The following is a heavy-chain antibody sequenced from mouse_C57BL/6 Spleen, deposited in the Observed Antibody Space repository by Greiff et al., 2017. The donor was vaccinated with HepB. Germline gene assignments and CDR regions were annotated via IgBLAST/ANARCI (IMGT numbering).Heavy chain of an antibody. J-gene: IGHJ2*01. CDR3: ARDEPYFDY. CDR2: ISDGGSYT. CDR1: GFTFSSYA. V-gene: IGHV5-4*01. Sequence: EVKLMESGGGLVKPGGSLKLSCAASGFTFSSYAMSWVRQTPEKRLEWVATISDGGSYTYYPDNVKGRFTISRDNAKNNLYLQMSHLKSEDTAMYYCARDEPYFDYWGQGTTLTVSS.